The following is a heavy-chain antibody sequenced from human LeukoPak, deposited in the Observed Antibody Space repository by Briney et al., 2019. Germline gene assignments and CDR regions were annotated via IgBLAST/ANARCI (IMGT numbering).Heavy chain of an antibody. J-gene: IGHJ4*02. V-gene: IGHV3-64D*06. CDR2: ISSNGGST. Sequence: PGGSLRLSCSASGFTFSSYIMHWVRQAPGKGLEYVSAISSNGGSTYYADSVKGRFTISRDNSKNTLYLQMSSLGPEDTAMYHCVKDDSCYYNSGNSNYWGQGTLVTVSS. D-gene: IGHD3-10*01. CDR3: VKDDSCYYNSGNSNY. CDR1: GFTFSSYI.